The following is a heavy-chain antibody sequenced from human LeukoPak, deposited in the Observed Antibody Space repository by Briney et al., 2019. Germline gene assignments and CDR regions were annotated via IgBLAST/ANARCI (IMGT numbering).Heavy chain of an antibody. CDR3: ARDLRGNAFDI. D-gene: IGHD6-13*01. CDR2: IKQDGSEK. CDR1: GFTFSSYW. J-gene: IGHJ3*02. Sequence: GGSLKLSCAASGFTFSSYWMSWVRQAPGKGLEWVANIKQDGSEKYYVDSVKGRFTISRDNAKNSLYLQMNSLRAEDTAVYYCARDLRGNAFDIWGQGTMVTVSS. V-gene: IGHV3-7*01.